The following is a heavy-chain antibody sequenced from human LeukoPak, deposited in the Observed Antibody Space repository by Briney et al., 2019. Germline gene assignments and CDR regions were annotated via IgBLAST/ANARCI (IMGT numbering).Heavy chain of an antibody. CDR3: ARVRMVRGVMVFDY. J-gene: IGHJ4*02. CDR1: GGTFSSYA. Sequence: ASVKVSCKASGGTFSSYAISWVRQAPGQGLEWMGGITPIFGTANYAQKFQGRVTITADESTSTAYMELSSLRSEDTAVYYCARVRMVRGVMVFDYWGQGTLVTVSS. V-gene: IGHV1-69*13. CDR2: ITPIFGTA. D-gene: IGHD3-10*01.